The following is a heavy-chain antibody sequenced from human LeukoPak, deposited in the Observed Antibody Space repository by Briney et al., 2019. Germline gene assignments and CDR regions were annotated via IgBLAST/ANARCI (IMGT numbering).Heavy chain of an antibody. D-gene: IGHD3-3*01. Sequence: PGGSLRLSCAASGFTFSSYSMSWVRQAPGKGLEWVSVISGSGDSTNYADSVKGRFTISRDNSNNAVYLQLNSLRAQDTAFDYYTKSRFWEWLFYPLDYWGQGTLVTVSA. CDR2: ISGSGDST. J-gene: IGHJ4*02. CDR3: TKSRFWEWLFYPLDY. CDR1: GFTFSSYS. V-gene: IGHV3-23*01.